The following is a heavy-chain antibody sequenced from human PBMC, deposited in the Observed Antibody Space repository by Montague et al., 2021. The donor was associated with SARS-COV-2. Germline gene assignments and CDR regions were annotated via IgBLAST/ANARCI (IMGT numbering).Heavy chain of an antibody. CDR1: GFSFRSYA. Sequence: SLRLSCAASGFSFRSYAMHWVRQAPGKGLAWVSGMSGAGGSTYYADSVKGRFTISRDNSKNTLYLQMSSLRAEDTAIYYCARAPPHDWNDLRSLDYWGQGTLVTVPS. J-gene: IGHJ4*02. V-gene: IGHV3-23*01. D-gene: IGHD1-1*01. CDR2: MSGAGGST. CDR3: ARAPPHDWNDLRSLDY.